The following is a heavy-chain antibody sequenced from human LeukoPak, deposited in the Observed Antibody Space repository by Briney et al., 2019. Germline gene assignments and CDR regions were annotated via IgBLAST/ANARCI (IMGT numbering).Heavy chain of an antibody. J-gene: IGHJ5*02. CDR1: GFTFSSYG. CDR2: IYSGGST. V-gene: IGHV3-66*01. CDR3: ARERDHCSGGSCQDWFDP. Sequence: GGSLRLSCAASGFTFSSYGMHWVRQAPGKGLEWVSVIYSGGSTYYSDSVKGRFTISRDNSKNTLYLQMNSPRAEDTAVYYCARERDHCSGGSCQDWFDPWGQGTLVTVSS. D-gene: IGHD2-15*01.